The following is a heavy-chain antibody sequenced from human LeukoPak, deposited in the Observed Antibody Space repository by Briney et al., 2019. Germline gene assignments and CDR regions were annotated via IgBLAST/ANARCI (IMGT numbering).Heavy chain of an antibody. CDR1: GFTFTDYI. J-gene: IGHJ6*02. V-gene: IGHV3-30-3*01. CDR3: ARGGQQMSDAMDV. CDR2: ISYDGTIE. D-gene: IGHD6-13*01. Sequence: PGRSLRLSCVASGFTFTDYIMHWVRQAPGKGLEWVTVISYDGTIEYYADSVKGRFTISKGNSKNRLYLQMNSLRTVDTAVYFCARGGQQMSDAMDVWGQGTTVTVSS.